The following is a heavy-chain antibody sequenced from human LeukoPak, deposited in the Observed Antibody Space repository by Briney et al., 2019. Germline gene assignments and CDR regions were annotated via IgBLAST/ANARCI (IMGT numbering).Heavy chain of an antibody. J-gene: IGHJ3*02. CDR3: AKDMEQWGAFDI. D-gene: IGHD6-19*01. Sequence: PGRSLRLSCAASGFTFDDYAMDWVRQAPGKGLEWVSGISWNSGSIGYADSVKGRFTISRDNAKNSLYLQMNSLRAEDVALYYCAKDMEQWGAFDIWGQGTLVTVSS. CDR2: ISWNSGSI. V-gene: IGHV3-9*03. CDR1: GFTFDDYA.